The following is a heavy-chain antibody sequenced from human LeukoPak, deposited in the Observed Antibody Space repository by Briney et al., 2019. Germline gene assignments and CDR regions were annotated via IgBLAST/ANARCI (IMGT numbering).Heavy chain of an antibody. CDR1: GFTFRDYY. Sequence: GGSLRLSCAASGFTFRDYYMTWIRQAPGKGLEWISYISRSGDTLYYADSVEGRFTISRDNSKNTLYLQMNSLRAEDTAVYYCATFTPAIAAAGINFDYWGQGTLVTVSS. CDR2: ISRSGDTL. J-gene: IGHJ4*02. V-gene: IGHV3-11*01. CDR3: ATFTPAIAAAGINFDY. D-gene: IGHD6-13*01.